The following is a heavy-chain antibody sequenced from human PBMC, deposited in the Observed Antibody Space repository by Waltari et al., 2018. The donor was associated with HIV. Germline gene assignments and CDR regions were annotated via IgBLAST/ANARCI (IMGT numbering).Heavy chain of an antibody. CDR3: ARQMTFYDAFDI. Sequence: QVQLVQSGAEVRKPGASVKVSCKTSGYPFTGYYMHWVRQAPGQGLEWMGWIYPDTGDTNYAEKFQGRVTMTRDTSITTVYVDLRGLRSDDTAMYYCARQMTFYDAFDIWGQGTMVTVSS. V-gene: IGHV1-2*02. CDR1: GYPFTGYY. J-gene: IGHJ3*02. CDR2: IYPDTGDT.